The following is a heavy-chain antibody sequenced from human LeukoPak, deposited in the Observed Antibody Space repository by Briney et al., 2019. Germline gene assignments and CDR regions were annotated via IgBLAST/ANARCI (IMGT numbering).Heavy chain of an antibody. J-gene: IGHJ4*02. V-gene: IGHV1-18*01. CDR3: ARGQSMYY. CDR2: ISPHIHTT. CDR1: GYTFNNYF. Sequence: GASVKVSCKASGYTFNNYFIIWVRQAPGQGLEWFGWISPHIHTTHYAEKVQVRVTMTTDTSPTTVYMELRSLRSDAPAVYFCARGQSMYYWGQGTPVTVSS. D-gene: IGHD2-8*01.